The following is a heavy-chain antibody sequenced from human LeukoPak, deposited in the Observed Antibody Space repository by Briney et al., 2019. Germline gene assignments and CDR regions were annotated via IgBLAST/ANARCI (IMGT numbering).Heavy chain of an antibody. CDR1: GFTFSSYS. CDR2: ISSSSSYI. Sequence: GGSLRLSCAASGFTFSSYSMNWVRQAPGKGLEWVSSISSSSSYIYYADSVKGRFTISRDNAKNSLYLQMNSLRAEDTAVYYRARDRLSIAVVLGAFDIWGQGTMVTVSS. D-gene: IGHD6-19*01. CDR3: ARDRLSIAVVLGAFDI. V-gene: IGHV3-21*01. J-gene: IGHJ3*02.